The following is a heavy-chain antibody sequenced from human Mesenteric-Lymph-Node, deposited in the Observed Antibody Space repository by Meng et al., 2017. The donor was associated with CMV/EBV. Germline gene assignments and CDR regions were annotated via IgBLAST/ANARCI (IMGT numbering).Heavy chain of an antibody. CDR1: GFTFSAYA. V-gene: IGHV3-23*01. CDR2: ISADGRST. CDR3: VKGGPTYGDF. D-gene: IGHD3-10*01. J-gene: IGHJ4*02. Sequence: LRLSWEGSGFTFSAYAMSWVRQAPGKGLEWVSTISADGRSTYYADSAKGRFTISRDNFLVYLQLNGLRAEDTATYYCVKGGPTYGDFWGQGTLVTVSS.